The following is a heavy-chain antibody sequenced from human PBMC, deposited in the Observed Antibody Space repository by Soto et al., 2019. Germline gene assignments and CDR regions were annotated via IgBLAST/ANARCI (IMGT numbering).Heavy chain of an antibody. CDR1: GLTISDSY. CDR2: ISRSGSTI. Sequence: GGSLRLSCAASGLTISDSYMSWIRQAPGKGLEWVSYISRSGSTIYYADSVEGRFTNTRDSAKNSLYLQMNSLRAEDTAIYYCARALEYCSGGSCFPNWFDPWGQGTLVTVSS. V-gene: IGHV3-11*01. D-gene: IGHD2-15*01. CDR3: ARALEYCSGGSCFPNWFDP. J-gene: IGHJ5*02.